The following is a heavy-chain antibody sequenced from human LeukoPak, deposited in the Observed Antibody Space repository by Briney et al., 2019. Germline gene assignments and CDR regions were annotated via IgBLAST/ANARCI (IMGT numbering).Heavy chain of an antibody. CDR2: IYWDDDK. CDR3: AHRPPGAAGVEWSFDY. D-gene: IGHD6-13*01. V-gene: IGHV2-5*02. CDR1: GFSLTTGGVG. J-gene: IGHJ4*02. Sequence: SGPTLVHPTQPLTLTCTFSGFSLTTGGVGVGWIRQPPGKALEWLAVIYWDDDKRYSPSLKSRLTISKDTSKNQVVLTMTNMDPVDTATYYRAHRPPGAAGVEWSFDYWGQGTLVTVSS.